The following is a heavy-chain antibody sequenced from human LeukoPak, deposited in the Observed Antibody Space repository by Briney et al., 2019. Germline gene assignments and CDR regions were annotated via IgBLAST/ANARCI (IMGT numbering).Heavy chain of an antibody. CDR2: MNPKSGNT. D-gene: IGHD5-12*01. J-gene: IGHJ5*01. CDR1: GYTFTSYE. V-gene: IGHV1-8*01. Sequence: ASVKVSCKASGYTFTSYEINWVRQATGQGLEWMGWMNPKSGNTAYAQKFQGRVTMTRDTSISTAYMELSSLRSEDTAVYYCAKAGIVATMNADWFDYWGQGTLVTVSS. CDR3: AKAGIVATMNADWFDY.